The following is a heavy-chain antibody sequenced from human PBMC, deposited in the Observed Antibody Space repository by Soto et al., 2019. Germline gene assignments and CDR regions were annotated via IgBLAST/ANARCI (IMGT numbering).Heavy chain of an antibody. D-gene: IGHD3-9*01. CDR3: ARDRRAYYDILTGYYILGGMDG. CDR2: INSDGSST. Sequence: EVQLVESGGGLVQPGGSLRLSCAASGFTFSSYWMHWVRQAPGKGLVWVSRINSDGSSTSYADSVKGRFTISRDNAKNTLYLQMNSLRAEDTAVYYCARDRRAYYDILTGYYILGGMDGWGQGTTVTVSS. CDR1: GFTFSSYW. V-gene: IGHV3-74*01. J-gene: IGHJ6*02.